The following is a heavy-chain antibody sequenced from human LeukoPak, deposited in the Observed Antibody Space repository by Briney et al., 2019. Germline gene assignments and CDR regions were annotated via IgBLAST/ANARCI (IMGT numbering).Heavy chain of an antibody. Sequence: PGGSLRLSCTASGFTFSSTYMSWVRQTPGKGLEWVSVIYSGGSTYYADSVKGRFTISRDNSKNTLYLQMNSLRSEDTAVYYCARNYYDSSGYSYFDYWGQGTLVTVSS. CDR3: ARNYYDSSGYSYFDY. V-gene: IGHV3-53*05. D-gene: IGHD3-22*01. CDR2: IYSGGST. CDR1: GFTFSSTY. J-gene: IGHJ4*02.